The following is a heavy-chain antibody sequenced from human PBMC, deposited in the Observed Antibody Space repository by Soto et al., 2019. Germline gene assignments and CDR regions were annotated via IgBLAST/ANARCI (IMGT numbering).Heavy chain of an antibody. Sequence: PGGSLRLSCAASGFTFSSYAMSWVRQAPGKGLEWVSAISGSGGSTYYADSVKGRFTISRDNSKNTLYLRMNSLRAEDTAVHYCAKRRAAGKQRDHSDLDYWGQGTLVTVSS. V-gene: IGHV3-23*01. J-gene: IGHJ4*02. D-gene: IGHD6-13*01. CDR3: AKRRAAGKQRDHSDLDY. CDR1: GFTFSSYA. CDR2: ISGSGGST.